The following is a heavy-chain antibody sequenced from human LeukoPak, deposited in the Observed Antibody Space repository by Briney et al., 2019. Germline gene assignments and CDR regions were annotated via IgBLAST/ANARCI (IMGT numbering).Heavy chain of an antibody. CDR1: GFTFSNYW. V-gene: IGHV3-7*03. D-gene: IGHD3-22*01. CDR3: ATPLDYRDSSGFHQGGD. Sequence: GGSLRLSCAASGFTFSNYWMHWVRQAPGKGLEWVANIKQDGSEKYYVGSVKGRFSISRDNAKNSLYLQMTSLRAEDTAMYYCATPLDYRDSSGFHQGGDWGQGTLVTVSS. J-gene: IGHJ4*02. CDR2: IKQDGSEK.